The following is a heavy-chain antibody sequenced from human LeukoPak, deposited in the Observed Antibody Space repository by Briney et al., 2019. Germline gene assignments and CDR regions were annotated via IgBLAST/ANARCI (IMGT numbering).Heavy chain of an antibody. CDR3: ARGSLAGYYNGWYRDV. Sequence: GGSLRLSCAASGFTFSTYEVNWVRQAPGKGLEWVSHISVGEPIITYYADAVRGRFAISRDNAKNPVYMQLNSLRAEDTAVYYCARGSLAGYYNGWYRDVWGQGTTVTVSS. D-gene: IGHD6-13*01. J-gene: IGHJ6*02. V-gene: IGHV3-48*03. CDR1: GFTFSTYE. CDR2: ISVGEPII.